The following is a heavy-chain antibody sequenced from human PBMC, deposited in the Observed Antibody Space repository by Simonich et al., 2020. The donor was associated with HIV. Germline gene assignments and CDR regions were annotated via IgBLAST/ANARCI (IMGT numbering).Heavy chain of an antibody. CDR1: GGSFSGYY. CDR2: VSRRGRT. CDR3: ARRTTAYYDFWSSFYFDF. Sequence: QVKLQQWGAGLLKPSETLSLTCAVYGGSFSGYYWSWIRQSPGKGLEWIGEVSRRGRTNSNPSLKSRVTISVDTSKNQFSLKLNSVTAADAAVYYCARRTTAYYDFWSSFYFDFWGQGTLVTVSS. J-gene: IGHJ4*02. D-gene: IGHD3-3*01. V-gene: IGHV4-34*01.